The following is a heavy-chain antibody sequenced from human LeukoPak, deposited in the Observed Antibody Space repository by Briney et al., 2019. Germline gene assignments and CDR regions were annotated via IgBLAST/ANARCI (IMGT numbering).Heavy chain of an antibody. J-gene: IGHJ6*03. Sequence: SETLSLTCAVYGGSFSGYYWSWIRQPPGKGLEWIGEINHSGSTNYNPSLKSRVTISVDTSKNQFSLKLSSVTAADTAVYYCARTGWLQFYYYYCYMDVWGKGTTVTISS. D-gene: IGHD5-24*01. CDR1: GGSFSGYY. CDR2: INHSGST. V-gene: IGHV4-34*01. CDR3: ARTGWLQFYYYYCYMDV.